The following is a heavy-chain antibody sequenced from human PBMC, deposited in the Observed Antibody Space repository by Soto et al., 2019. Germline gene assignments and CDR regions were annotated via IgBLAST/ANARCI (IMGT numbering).Heavy chain of an antibody. CDR1: GFTFSNYW. Sequence: GGSLRLSCAASGFTFSNYWMHWVRQAPGKGLVWVSRINRDGSVTTYADAVRGRFTISRDNAKNTLYLRMNSLRVEDTAVYYCTMDLTGRQDYWGQGALVTVSS. CDR2: INRDGSVT. CDR3: TMDLTGRQDY. J-gene: IGHJ4*01. D-gene: IGHD1-20*01. V-gene: IGHV3-74*01.